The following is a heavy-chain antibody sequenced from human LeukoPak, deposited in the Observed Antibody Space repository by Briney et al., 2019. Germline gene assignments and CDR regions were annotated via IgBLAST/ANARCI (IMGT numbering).Heavy chain of an antibody. D-gene: IGHD4-17*01. Sequence: GRSLRLSCAASGFTFSSYGMHWVRQAPGKGLEWVAVIWYDGNSQYYADSVKGRFTISRDNSKNTVYLQMNSLTAEDTAIYYCVRPNGDYARGGLEIWGQGTVVTVSS. V-gene: IGHV3-33*08. J-gene: IGHJ3*02. CDR3: VRPNGDYARGGLEI. CDR1: GFTFSSYG. CDR2: IWYDGNSQ.